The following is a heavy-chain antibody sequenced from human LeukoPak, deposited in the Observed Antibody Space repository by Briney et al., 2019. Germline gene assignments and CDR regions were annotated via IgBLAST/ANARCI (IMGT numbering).Heavy chain of an antibody. D-gene: IGHD2-15*01. J-gene: IGHJ4*02. Sequence: SETLSLTCTVSGGSISSYYWSWIRQPPGKGLEGIGYIYYSGSTNYNPSLKSRVTISVDTSKNQFSLKLSSVTAADTAVYYCARQYCSGGSCYSAFDYWGQGTQVTVSS. CDR2: IYYSGST. CDR1: GGSISSYY. V-gene: IGHV4-59*08. CDR3: ARQYCSGGSCYSAFDY.